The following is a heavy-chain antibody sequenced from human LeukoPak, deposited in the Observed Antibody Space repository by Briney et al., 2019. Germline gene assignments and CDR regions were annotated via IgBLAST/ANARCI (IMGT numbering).Heavy chain of an antibody. Sequence: GGSLRLSCAASGFTFSSYAMSWVRQAPGKGLEWVSAISGSGGSTYYADSVKGRFTISRDNSKNTLYLQMNSLRAEDTAVYYCAKDPDRYYYGSGTLGYWGQGTLVTVSS. CDR1: GFTFSSYA. J-gene: IGHJ4*02. CDR2: ISGSGGST. CDR3: AKDPDRYYYGSGTLGY. V-gene: IGHV3-23*01. D-gene: IGHD3-10*01.